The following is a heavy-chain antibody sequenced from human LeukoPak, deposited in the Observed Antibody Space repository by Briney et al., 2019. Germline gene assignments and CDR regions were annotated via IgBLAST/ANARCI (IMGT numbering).Heavy chain of an antibody. D-gene: IGHD1-26*01. J-gene: IGHJ5*02. CDR3: ARVGGSYWGWFDP. CDR1: GFTFSTSW. Sequence: GGSLRLSCTTSGFTFSTSWMSWVRQAPGKGLEWVANIRQDGGEKYYVDSVKGRLTISRDNAKNSLYLQMNSLRAEDTAVYYCARVGGSYWGWFDPWGQGTLVTVSS. CDR2: IRQDGGEK. V-gene: IGHV3-7*01.